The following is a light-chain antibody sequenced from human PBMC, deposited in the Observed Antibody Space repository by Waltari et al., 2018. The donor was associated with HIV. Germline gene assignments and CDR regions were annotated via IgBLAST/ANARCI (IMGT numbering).Light chain of an antibody. CDR2: EVN. J-gene: IGLJ1*01. Sequence: QSALTQPASVSGSPGQSITISCTGTSSDVGGYNYVSWYQQHPGKAPELMMYEVNNRPSGVSNRFSGSKSGNTASLTISGLQAEDEADYYGISYTGFTTPYVFGTGTKVTVL. CDR1: SSDVGGYNY. CDR3: ISYTGFTTPYV. V-gene: IGLV2-14*01.